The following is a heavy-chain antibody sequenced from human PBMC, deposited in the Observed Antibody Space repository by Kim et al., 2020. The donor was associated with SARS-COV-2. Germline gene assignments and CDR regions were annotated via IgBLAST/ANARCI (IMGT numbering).Heavy chain of an antibody. Sequence: GGSLRLSCSASGFTFSDFGMHWVRQAPGKGLESVSGLNSHGGSTYYADSVKGRFTISRDNSKNTLYLQMSSLRAEDTAVYYCSYGNGYAWGQGTLVTVSS. CDR2: LNSHGGST. J-gene: IGHJ5*02. CDR3: SYGNGYA. V-gene: IGHV3-64D*06. D-gene: IGHD3-22*01. CDR1: GFTFSDFG.